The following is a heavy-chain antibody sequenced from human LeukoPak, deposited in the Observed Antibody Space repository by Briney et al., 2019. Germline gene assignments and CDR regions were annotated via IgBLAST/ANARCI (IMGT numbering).Heavy chain of an antibody. CDR3: AGIPVFGVVLHQEPV. D-gene: IGHD3-3*01. CDR1: GVTFSDYA. Sequence: SVKVSCKASGVTFSDYALNWVRQAPGQGLEWMGVFIPILDTANSTQKFQGRLTITADKSTNTVYMELSSLRYDDTAVYFCAGIPVFGVVLHQEPVWGKGTTVTVSS. CDR2: FIPILDTA. J-gene: IGHJ6*03. V-gene: IGHV1-69*10.